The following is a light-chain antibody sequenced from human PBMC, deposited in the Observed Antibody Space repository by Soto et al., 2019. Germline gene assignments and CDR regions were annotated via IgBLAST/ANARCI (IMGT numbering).Light chain of an antibody. J-gene: IGKJ4*01. V-gene: IGKV3-15*01. Sequence: EIVMTQSPAILSLSXGGRATLAXXXXQSVSSNLAWYQQKPGQAPRLLIYGASTRATGIPARFSGSGSGTEFTLTISSLQSEDFAVYYCQQYNNWPLALTFGGGTKVDI. CDR3: QQYNNWPLALT. CDR2: GAS. CDR1: QSVSSN.